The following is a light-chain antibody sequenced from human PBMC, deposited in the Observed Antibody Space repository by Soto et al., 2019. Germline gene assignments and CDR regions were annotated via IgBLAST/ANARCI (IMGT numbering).Light chain of an antibody. CDR3: SSYAGSNNLV. CDR2: EVS. Sequence: QSARTQPPSASGSPGQSVTISCTGTSSDVGGYHYVSWYQQHPGKAPKLMIYEVSKRPSGVPDRFSGYKSGNTASLTVSGLQAEDEAAYYCSSYAGSNNLVFGGGTKLTVL. V-gene: IGLV2-8*01. J-gene: IGLJ2*01. CDR1: SSDVGGYHY.